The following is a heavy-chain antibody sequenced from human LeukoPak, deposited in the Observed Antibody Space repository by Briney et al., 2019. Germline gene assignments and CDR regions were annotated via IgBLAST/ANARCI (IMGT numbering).Heavy chain of an antibody. J-gene: IGHJ4*02. CDR2: IYYSGST. D-gene: IGHD2/OR15-2a*01. Sequence: SQTLSLTCTVSGGSISSGGYYWSWIRQHPGKGLEWIGYIYYSGSTYYNPSLKSRVTISVDTSKNQFSLKLSSVTAADTAVYYCARGSMESRYFDYWGQGTLVTVSS. V-gene: IGHV4-31*03. CDR1: GGSISSGGYY. CDR3: ARGSMESRYFDY.